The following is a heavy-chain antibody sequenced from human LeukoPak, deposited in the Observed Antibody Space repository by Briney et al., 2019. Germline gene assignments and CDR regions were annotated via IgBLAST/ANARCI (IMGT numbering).Heavy chain of an antibody. CDR1: GFTFSSYS. D-gene: IGHD4-11*01. V-gene: IGHV3-21*01. CDR3: ARSPSKVTTSWFDP. CDR2: ISSSSSYI. Sequence: PGGSLRLSCAASGFTFSSYSMNWVRQAPGKGLEWVSSISSSSSYIYYADSVKGRFTISRDNAKNSLYLQMNSLRAEDTAVYYCARSPSKVTTSWFDPWGQGTLVTVSS. J-gene: IGHJ5*02.